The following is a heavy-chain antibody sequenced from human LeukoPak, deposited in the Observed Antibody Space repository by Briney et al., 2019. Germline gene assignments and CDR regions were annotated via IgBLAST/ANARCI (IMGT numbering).Heavy chain of an antibody. CDR2: IGTSSSII. CDR3: ARHDYAGNSGDY. Sequence: GGSLRLSCAASGFTFSSYSMNWVRQTPGKGLEWVSYIGTSSSIIYYADSVEGRFTVSRDNAKNSLYLQMNSLRDEDTAVYYCARHDYAGNSGDYWGQGTLVTVSS. V-gene: IGHV3-48*02. CDR1: GFTFSSYS. D-gene: IGHD4-23*01. J-gene: IGHJ4*02.